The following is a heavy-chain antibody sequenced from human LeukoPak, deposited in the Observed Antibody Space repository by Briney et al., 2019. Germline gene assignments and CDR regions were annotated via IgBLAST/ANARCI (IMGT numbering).Heavy chain of an antibody. J-gene: IGHJ6*03. D-gene: IGHD3-10*01. CDR1: GFTFSSYE. CDR2: ISGSGSAI. V-gene: IGHV3-48*03. CDR3: ARDGYHYYGSGTYFGYYYMDV. Sequence: GGSLRLSCAASGFTFSSYETNWVRQAPGKGLEWVSYISGSGSAIYYADSVKGRFTISRDNAKNSLYLQMNSLRAEDTAVYYCARDGYHYYGSGTYFGYYYMDVWGKGTTVTISS.